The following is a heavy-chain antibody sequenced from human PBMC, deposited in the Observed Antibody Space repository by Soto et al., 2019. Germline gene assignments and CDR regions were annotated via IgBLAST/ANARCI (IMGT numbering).Heavy chain of an antibody. CDR3: VSLSGGVAFDI. J-gene: IGHJ3*02. D-gene: IGHD3-10*01. CDR2: INAGDGNT. Sequence: QVQLVQSGAEVKRPGASVKVSCKASGYIFTNYGVHWVRQAPGQRLEWMGWINAGDGNTKYSRNFQARVTITRDTSASTAYMELSSLRSEDTAVYYCVSLSGGVAFDIWGQGTMVTVSS. V-gene: IGHV1-3*01. CDR1: GYIFTNYG.